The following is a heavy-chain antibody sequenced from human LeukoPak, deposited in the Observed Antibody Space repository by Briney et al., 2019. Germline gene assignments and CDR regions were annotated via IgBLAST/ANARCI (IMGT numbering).Heavy chain of an antibody. CDR1: GISVSSGTYY. Sequence: SETLSLTCTVSGISVSSGTYYWSWIRQPPGKGLEWIGYIFSTGTTNYNPSLKSRVTISVDTSTNQFSLKLSSLTAADTAVYYCARVPAGPWGQGTLVTVSS. J-gene: IGHJ4*02. CDR3: ARVPAGP. V-gene: IGHV4-61*01. CDR2: IFSTGTT.